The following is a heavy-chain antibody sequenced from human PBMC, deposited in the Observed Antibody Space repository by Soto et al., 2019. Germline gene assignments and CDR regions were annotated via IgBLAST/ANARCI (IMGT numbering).Heavy chain of an antibody. CDR3: ATVEGAVHY. CDR2: LSAYNGNT. Sequence: ASVQGSSQTSCYTFTSYAISWVRQAPGQGLEWIGWLSAYNGNTNYAQNLQGRGTVTPDTSTDTASMALRSLRSGDTAVYYCATVEGAVHYWGQGTQVTVSS. CDR1: CYTFTSYA. V-gene: IGHV1-18*01. J-gene: IGHJ4*02. D-gene: IGHD1-26*01.